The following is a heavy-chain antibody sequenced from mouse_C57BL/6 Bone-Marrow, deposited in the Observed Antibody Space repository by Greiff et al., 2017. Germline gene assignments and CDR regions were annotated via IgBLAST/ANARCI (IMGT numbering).Heavy chain of an antibody. V-gene: IGHV1-22*01. CDR1: GYTFTGYN. J-gene: IGHJ2*01. CDR3: ARGAFYYYGSSFDY. Sequence: EVQLQQSGPELVKPGASVKMSCKASGYTFTGYNLHWVKQSHGKSLEWIGYINPNNGGTSYNQKFKGKATLTVNKSSSTAYMELRRLTSEDSAAYYCARGAFYYYGSSFDYWGQGTTLTVSS. D-gene: IGHD1-1*01. CDR2: INPNNGGT.